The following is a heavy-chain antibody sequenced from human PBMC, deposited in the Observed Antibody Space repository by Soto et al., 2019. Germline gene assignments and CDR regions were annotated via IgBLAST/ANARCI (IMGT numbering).Heavy chain of an antibody. J-gene: IGHJ3*02. D-gene: IGHD3-22*01. CDR3: ARAGVLYYYDSSGYYKSSGEAFDI. CDR1: GGSISSGDYC. Sequence: SETLSLTCTVSGGSISSGDYCWSWIRQPAGKGLEWIGYIYYSGSTYYNPSLKSRVTISVDTSKNQFSLKLSSVTAADTAVYYCARAGVLYYYDSSGYYKSSGEAFDIWGQGTMVTVSS. CDR2: IYYSGST. V-gene: IGHV4-30-4*01.